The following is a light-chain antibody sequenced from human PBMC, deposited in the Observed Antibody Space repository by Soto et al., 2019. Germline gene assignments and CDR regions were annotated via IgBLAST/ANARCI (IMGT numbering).Light chain of an antibody. Sequence: DIEMTQSPSTLSASVGDRVTITCRASQSINTWLAWYQQKPGKAPNLLIYDAFTLESGVPSRFTGSGSGTEFTLTISSLQPDDFAVYYCQQYNSYSWTFGQGTKVEIK. CDR2: DAF. CDR3: QQYNSYSWT. V-gene: IGKV1-5*01. CDR1: QSINTW. J-gene: IGKJ1*01.